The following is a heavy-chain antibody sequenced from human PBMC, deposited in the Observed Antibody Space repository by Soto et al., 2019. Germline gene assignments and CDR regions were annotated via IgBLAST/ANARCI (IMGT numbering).Heavy chain of an antibody. CDR3: ARYQGSGDGYNWRPDAFDI. V-gene: IGHV5-51*03. CDR2: IYPGDSDT. CDR1: GYSFTSYW. Sequence: PXEFLTISCKGSGYSFTSYWIGLVRQMPGKGLEWMGIIYPGDSDTRYSPSFQGQVTISADKSISTAYLQWSSLKASDTAMYYCARYQGSGDGYNWRPDAFDIWGQGTMVTVSS. D-gene: IGHD5-12*01. J-gene: IGHJ3*02.